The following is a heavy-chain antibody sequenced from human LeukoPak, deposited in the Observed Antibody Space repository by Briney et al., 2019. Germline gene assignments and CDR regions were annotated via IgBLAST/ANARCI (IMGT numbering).Heavy chain of an antibody. D-gene: IGHD6-6*01. CDR2: ISSSSSYI. CDR1: GFSFSNYA. J-gene: IGHJ4*02. V-gene: IGHV3-21*01. CDR3: ARGGAARPDY. Sequence: GGSLRLSCAASGFSFSNYAMNWVRQAPGKGLEWVSSISSSSSYIYYADSVKGRFTISRDNAKNSLYLQMNSLRAEDTAVYYCARGGAARPDYWGQGTLVTVSS.